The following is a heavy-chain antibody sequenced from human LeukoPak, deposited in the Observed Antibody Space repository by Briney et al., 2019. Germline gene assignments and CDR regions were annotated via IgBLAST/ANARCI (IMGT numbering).Heavy chain of an antibody. Sequence: GGSLRLSCAASGFTFSSYSMNWVRQAPGKGLEWVSSISSCGNYIYYADSVKGRFTISTDNAKNSLYLQMNSLRAEDTAVYYCARLAAPRIAVAGYFDPWGQGALVTVSS. J-gene: IGHJ4*02. CDR1: GFTFSSYS. D-gene: IGHD6-19*01. V-gene: IGHV3-21*01. CDR2: ISSCGNYI. CDR3: ARLAAPRIAVAGYFDP.